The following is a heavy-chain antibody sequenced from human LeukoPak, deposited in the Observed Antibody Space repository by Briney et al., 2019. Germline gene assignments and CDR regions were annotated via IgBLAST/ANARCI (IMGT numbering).Heavy chain of an antibody. CDR2: ISSSSSYI. Sequence: GGSLRLSCAASGFTFSSYSMNWVRQAPGKGLEWVSSISSSSSYIYYAGSVKGRFTISRDNSKNTLYLQMNSLRAEDTAVYYCAKAGPLGVLMVYADNYFDYWGQGTLVTVSS. V-gene: IGHV3-21*04. CDR3: AKAGPLGVLMVYADNYFDY. D-gene: IGHD2-8*01. CDR1: GFTFSSYS. J-gene: IGHJ4*02.